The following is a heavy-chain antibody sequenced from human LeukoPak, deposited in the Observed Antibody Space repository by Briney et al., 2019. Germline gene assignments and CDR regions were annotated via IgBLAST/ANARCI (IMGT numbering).Heavy chain of an antibody. CDR2: SHGSGGST. Sequence: PGPSLRLVRAASAFTFSSCAMRSVRQPPGKWLEWPSSSHGSGGSTYFADSVKGRFTISRYNFKNTLCMRMNSLLAEDMDVYLCSRSGRGRSRYSGGWSTGIWAYFYYMAVWAKGTTVTVPS. V-gene: IGHV3-23*01. CDR3: SRSGRGRSRYSGGWSTGIWAYFYYMAV. J-gene: IGHJ6*03. CDR1: AFTFSSCA. D-gene: IGHD5-18*01.